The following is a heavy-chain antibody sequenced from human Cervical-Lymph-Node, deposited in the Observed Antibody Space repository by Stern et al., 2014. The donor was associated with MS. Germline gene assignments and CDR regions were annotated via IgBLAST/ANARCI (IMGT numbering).Heavy chain of an antibody. Sequence: QVQLVQSGGGVVQPGRSLRLSCAASGFTFITYGMHWVRQAPGKGLEWVAIIYYDGTDKNYADSVKGRFTISRDNSKNMVYLQMNSLSVEDTAVYYCARGLDYGGYENWFDPWGQGTLVTVSS. CDR1: GFTFITYG. D-gene: IGHD4-17*01. J-gene: IGHJ5*02. CDR2: IYYDGTDK. V-gene: IGHV3-33*01. CDR3: ARGLDYGGYENWFDP.